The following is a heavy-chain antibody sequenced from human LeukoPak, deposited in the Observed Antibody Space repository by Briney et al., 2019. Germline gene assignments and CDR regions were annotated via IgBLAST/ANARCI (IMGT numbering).Heavy chain of an antibody. CDR3: AKTRRVFDY. CDR1: GFAFSIYS. V-gene: IGHV3-7*05. Sequence: GGSLRLSCAASGFAFSIYSMTWVRQAPGKGLEWVANIREDGSEKYYVDSVKGRFTISRDNAKNSVYLQMNSPRDEDTAVYYCAKTRRVFDYWGQGTLVTVSS. CDR2: IREDGSEK. D-gene: IGHD3-10*01. J-gene: IGHJ4*02.